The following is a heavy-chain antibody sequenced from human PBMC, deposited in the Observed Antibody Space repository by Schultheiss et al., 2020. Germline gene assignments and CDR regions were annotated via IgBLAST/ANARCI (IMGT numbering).Heavy chain of an antibody. D-gene: IGHD3-3*01. CDR2: INPKSGGT. J-gene: IGHJ4*02. CDR3: ASQDTSAYYEGAFSL. Sequence: ASVKVSCKASGYTFVDYYAHWVRQAPGQGLEWMGWINPKSGGTKYAQKFQGRVTMTRDTSISTAYMELSSLRSDDTAVYYCASQDTSAYYEGAFSLWGQGTPVTVSS. V-gene: IGHV1-2*02. CDR1: GYTFVDYY.